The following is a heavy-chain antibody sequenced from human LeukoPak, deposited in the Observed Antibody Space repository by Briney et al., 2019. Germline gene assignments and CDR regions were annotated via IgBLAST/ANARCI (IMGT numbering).Heavy chain of an antibody. Sequence: PGGSLRLSCAASGFNLSSHEMNWVRQAPGQGLEWISYISSTATTRYYADSVKGRFTVSKDNARNELFLQINSLRAEDTAVYYCVREYFSYGDRYFDYWGQGTLVTVSS. D-gene: IGHD4-17*01. J-gene: IGHJ4*02. V-gene: IGHV3-48*03. CDR3: VREYFSYGDRYFDY. CDR1: GFNLSSHE. CDR2: ISSTATTR.